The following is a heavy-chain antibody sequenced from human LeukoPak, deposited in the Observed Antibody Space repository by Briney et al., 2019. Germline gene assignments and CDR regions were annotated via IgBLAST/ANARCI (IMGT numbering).Heavy chain of an antibody. Sequence: GGSLRLSCAASGFTFDDYAMHWVRQAPGKGLEWVSGISWNSGSIGYADSVKGRFTISRDNAKNSLYLQMNSLRAEDPALYYCAKDRGYNWNYAFDYWGQGTLVTVPS. V-gene: IGHV3-9*01. D-gene: IGHD1-7*01. CDR1: GFTFDDYA. J-gene: IGHJ4*02. CDR2: ISWNSGSI. CDR3: AKDRGYNWNYAFDY.